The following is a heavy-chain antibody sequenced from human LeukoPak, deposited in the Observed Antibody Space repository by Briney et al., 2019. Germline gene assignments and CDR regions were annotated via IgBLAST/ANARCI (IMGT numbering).Heavy chain of an antibody. CDR2: ISSSSSYI. CDR3: ARDMSGSYYFDY. V-gene: IGHV3-21*01. CDR1: GFTFSSYS. Sequence: GGSLRLSCAASGFTFSSYSMNWVRQAPGKGLEWVSSISSSSSYIYYADSVKGRFTISRDNAKNSLYLQMNSLRAEDTAVYYCARDMSGSYYFDYWGQGTLVTVSS. D-gene: IGHD1-26*01. J-gene: IGHJ4*02.